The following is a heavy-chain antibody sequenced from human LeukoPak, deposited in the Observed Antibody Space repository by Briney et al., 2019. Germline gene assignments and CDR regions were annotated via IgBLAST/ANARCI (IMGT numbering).Heavy chain of an antibody. V-gene: IGHV4-61*02. CDR1: NYSISSNYY. CDR2: IYTSGST. CDR3: ARAGGGSNYFDY. Sequence: SETLSLTCSVSNYSISSNYYWSWIRQPAGEGLEWIGRIYTSGSTNYNPSLKSRVTISVDASENQFSLKLSSVTAADTAVYYCARAGGGSNYFDYWGQGTLVTVSS. J-gene: IGHJ4*02. D-gene: IGHD3-10*01.